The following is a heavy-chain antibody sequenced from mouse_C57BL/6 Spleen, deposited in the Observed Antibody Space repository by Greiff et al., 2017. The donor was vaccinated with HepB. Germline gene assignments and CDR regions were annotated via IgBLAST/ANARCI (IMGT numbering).Heavy chain of an antibody. D-gene: IGHD2-14*01. CDR2: IRNKANGYTT. J-gene: IGHJ2*01. Sequence: EVMLVESGGGLVQPGGSLSLSCAASGFTFTDYYMSWVRQPPGKALEWLGFIRNKANGYTTEYSASVKGRFTISRDNSQSILYLQMNALRAEDSATDYCARSGYRKGYFDYWGQGTTLTVSS. V-gene: IGHV7-3*01. CDR3: ARSGYRKGYFDY. CDR1: GFTFTDYY.